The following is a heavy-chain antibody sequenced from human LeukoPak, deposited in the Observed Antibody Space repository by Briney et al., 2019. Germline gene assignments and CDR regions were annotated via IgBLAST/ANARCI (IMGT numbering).Heavy chain of an antibody. J-gene: IGHJ6*03. CDR3: ARGTHDYSNYYYYYMDV. CDR2: IIPIFGTA. D-gene: IGHD4-11*01. CDR1: GGTFSSYA. V-gene: IGHV1-69*05. Sequence: SVKVSXKASGGTFSSYAISWVRQAPGQGLEWMGRIIPIFGTANYAQKFQGRVTITTDESTSTAYMELSSLRSEDTAVYYCARGTHDYSNYYYYYMDVWGKGTTVTVSS.